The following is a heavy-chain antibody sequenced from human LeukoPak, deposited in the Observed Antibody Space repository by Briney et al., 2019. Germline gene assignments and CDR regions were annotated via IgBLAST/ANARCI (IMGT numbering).Heavy chain of an antibody. J-gene: IGHJ4*02. CDR2: IIPIFGTA. CDR1: GGTFSSYA. D-gene: IGHD3-22*01. V-gene: IGHV1-69*13. CDR3: ARGWDYDSGGRPTAYVY. Sequence: SVKVSCKASGGTFSSYAISWVRQAPGQGLEWMGGIIPIFGTANYAQKLQGKVTITADESTSTAYMELSSLRSEDTAVYYCARGWDYDSGGRPTAYVYWGQGTLVSVSS.